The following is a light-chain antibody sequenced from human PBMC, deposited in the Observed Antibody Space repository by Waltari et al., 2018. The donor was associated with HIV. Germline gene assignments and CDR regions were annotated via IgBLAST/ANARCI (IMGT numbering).Light chain of an antibody. CDR1: RSAVGVYEL. J-gene: IGLJ1*01. CDR2: EVS. V-gene: IGLV2-23*02. Sequence: QSALTQPASVSGSPGQSIPISCTGTRSAVGVYELSSWYQKHPDKAPKRMIYEVSKRPSGVSNRFSGSKSGNTASLTISGLQAEDEAGYYCCSYAGSSTHVFGGGTKVTVL. CDR3: CSYAGSSTHV.